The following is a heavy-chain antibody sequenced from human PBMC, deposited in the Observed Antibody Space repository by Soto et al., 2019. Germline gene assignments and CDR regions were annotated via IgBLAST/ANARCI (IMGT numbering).Heavy chain of an antibody. Sequence: QVQLVQSGAEVKKPGASVKVSCKASGYIFTGYYMHWVRQAPGQGLEWMGWIDPNSGGTDYAQKFQGRVTMTSGTYISTAYMELSRLRVDDTAVYYCARVMSGSYLGHGYYFDYWGQGPLVTVSS. J-gene: IGHJ4*02. D-gene: IGHD1-26*01. V-gene: IGHV1-2*02. CDR2: IDPNSGGT. CDR3: ARVMSGSYLGHGYYFDY. CDR1: GYIFTGYY.